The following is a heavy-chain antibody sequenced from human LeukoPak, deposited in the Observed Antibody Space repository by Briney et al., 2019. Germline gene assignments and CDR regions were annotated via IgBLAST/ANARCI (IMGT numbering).Heavy chain of an antibody. J-gene: IGHJ4*02. CDR3: ACVIGISGYQLDF. D-gene: IGHD3-22*01. CDR2: VNPNSGGT. CDR1: GYTFTGYY. V-gene: IGHV1-2*02. Sequence: ASVKVSCKASGYTFTGYYIHWVRQAPGQGLEWMGWVNPNSGGTNYAQKFQGRVTMTRDTSISTAYMELSRLRSDDTVVYYCACVIGISGYQLDFWGQGTLVTVSS.